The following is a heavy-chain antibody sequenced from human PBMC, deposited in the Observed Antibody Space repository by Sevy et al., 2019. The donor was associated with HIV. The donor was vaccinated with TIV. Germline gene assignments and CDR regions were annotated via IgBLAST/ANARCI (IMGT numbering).Heavy chain of an antibody. CDR1: GFTFSNAW. CDR2: IKSKTDGGTT. J-gene: IGHJ4*02. V-gene: IGHV3-15*07. CDR3: TTVMVHDYVWGSYRPSY. Sequence: GGSLRLSCAASGFTFSNAWMNWVRQAPGKGLEWVGRIKSKTDGGTTDYASPVEGRFTISRDDSKTTLYLQMNSLKTEDTDVFYCTTVMVHDYVWGSYRPSYWGQGTLVTVSS. D-gene: IGHD3-16*02.